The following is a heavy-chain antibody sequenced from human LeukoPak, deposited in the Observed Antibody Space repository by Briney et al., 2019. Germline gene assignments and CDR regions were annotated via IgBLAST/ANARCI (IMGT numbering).Heavy chain of an antibody. CDR3: ARDHYLYSSGWFHFDY. V-gene: IGHV4-59*01. Sequence: SETLSLTCTVSGGSISSYYWSWIRQPPGKGLEWIGYIYYSGSTNYNPSLKSRVTISVDTSKNQFSLKLSSVTAADTAVYYCARDHYLYSSGWFHFDYWGQGTLVTVSS. D-gene: IGHD6-19*01. J-gene: IGHJ4*02. CDR2: IYYSGST. CDR1: GGSISSYY.